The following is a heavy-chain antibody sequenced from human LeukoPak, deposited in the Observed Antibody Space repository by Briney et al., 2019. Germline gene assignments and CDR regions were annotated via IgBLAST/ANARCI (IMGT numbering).Heavy chain of an antibody. CDR2: IYYSGST. V-gene: IGHV4-59*08. D-gene: IGHD6-13*01. CDR1: GGSISSYY. Sequence: SGTLSLTRTXSGGSISSYYWSWIRQPPGKGLEWIGYIYYSGSTNYNPSLKSRVTISVDTSKNQFSLKLSSVTAADTAVYYCAGGWYSSSWFDYWGQGTLVTVSS. CDR3: AGGWYSSSWFDY. J-gene: IGHJ4*02.